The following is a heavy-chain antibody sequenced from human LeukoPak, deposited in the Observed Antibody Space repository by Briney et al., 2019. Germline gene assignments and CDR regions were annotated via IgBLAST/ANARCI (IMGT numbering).Heavy chain of an antibody. CDR2: ISNDGNNK. J-gene: IGHJ4*02. CDR1: GLSLNSYP. V-gene: IGHV3-30*04. Sequence: GGSLRLSCAASGLSLNSYPMHWVRQAPGKGLEWVPVISNDGNNKYYADSVKGRFTISRDNSNNTLSLQMNGLRVEDTAVYYCARPDDSESFYRANHYWGRGTLVTVS. D-gene: IGHD3-10*01. CDR3: ARPDDSESFYRANHY.